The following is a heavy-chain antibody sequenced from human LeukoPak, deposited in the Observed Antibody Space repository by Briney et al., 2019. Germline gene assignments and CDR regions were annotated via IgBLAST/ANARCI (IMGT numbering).Heavy chain of an antibody. D-gene: IGHD6-19*01. J-gene: IGHJ4*02. CDR1: GYTFTSYG. CDR3: AREPSGRAVAGS. V-gene: IGHV1-18*01. Sequence: ASVKVSCKASGYTFTSYGISWVRQDLGQGLEWMGWISAYNGNTNYAQKLQSRVTMTTDTSTSTAYMELRSLRSDDTAVYYCAREPSGRAVAGSWGQGTLVTVSS. CDR2: ISAYNGNT.